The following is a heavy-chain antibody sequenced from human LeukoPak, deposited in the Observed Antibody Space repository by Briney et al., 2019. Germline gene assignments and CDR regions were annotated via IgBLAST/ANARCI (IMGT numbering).Heavy chain of an antibody. J-gene: IGHJ6*02. V-gene: IGHV4-59*01. D-gene: IGHD4-17*01. Sequence: SETLSLTCTVSGGSISSYYWSWIRQPPGKGLEWIGYIYYSGSTNYNPSLKGRVTISVDTSKNQFSLKLSSVTAADTAVYYCARETPLYDYGDYEAPNYGMDVWGQGTTVTVSS. CDR1: GGSISSYY. CDR3: ARETPLYDYGDYEAPNYGMDV. CDR2: IYYSGST.